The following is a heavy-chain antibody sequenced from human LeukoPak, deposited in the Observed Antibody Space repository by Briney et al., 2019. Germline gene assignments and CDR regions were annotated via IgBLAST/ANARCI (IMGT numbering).Heavy chain of an antibody. D-gene: IGHD6-6*01. Sequence: ASVKVSCKASGDTFTSYYIHWVRQAPGQGLEWMGIINPSGGSTIYAQKFQGRVTMTRDMSTSTVYMELSSLRSEDTAVYHCARDGSSSGWFDPWGQGTLVTVSS. CDR1: GDTFTSYY. V-gene: IGHV1-46*01. J-gene: IGHJ5*02. CDR2: INPSGGST. CDR3: ARDGSSSGWFDP.